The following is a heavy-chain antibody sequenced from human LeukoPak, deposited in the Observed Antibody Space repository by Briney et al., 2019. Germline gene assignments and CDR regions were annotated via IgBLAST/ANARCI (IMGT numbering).Heavy chain of an antibody. V-gene: IGHV4-59*01. CDR2: TYYSGST. CDR3: ASALVASGHYYYYMDV. D-gene: IGHD6-13*01. CDR1: GGSISTFY. J-gene: IGHJ6*03. Sequence: SETLSLTCTVSGGSISTFYWSWIRQPPGKGLEWIGYTYYSGSTNYNPSLKSRVTISLDTSKNQFSLKLTSVTAADTAVYYCASALVASGHYYYYMDVWGKGITVTVSS.